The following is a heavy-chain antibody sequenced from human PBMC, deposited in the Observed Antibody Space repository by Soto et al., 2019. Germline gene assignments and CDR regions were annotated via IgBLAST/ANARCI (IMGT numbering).Heavy chain of an antibody. Sequence: EVQLLESGGGLVQPGGSLRLSCVASGLTFSSYSMSWVRQAPGKGLEWVSGSTGGGGSTLYAVSVKGRFTISRDNYKNTLSLRMNSVRAEDAVVYFCAKLVRWWGHGTLVNVSS. V-gene: IGHV3-23*01. CDR1: GLTFSSYS. CDR2: STGGGGST. J-gene: IGHJ4*01. D-gene: IGHD6-13*01. CDR3: AKLVRW.